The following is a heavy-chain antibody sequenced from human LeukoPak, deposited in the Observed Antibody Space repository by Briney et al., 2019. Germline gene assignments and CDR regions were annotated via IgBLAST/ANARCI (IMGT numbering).Heavy chain of an antibody. CDR3: ARALSYSSSWYDNGY. J-gene: IGHJ4*02. CDR2: IIPIFGTA. V-gene: IGHV1-69*13. CDR1: GGTFSSYA. D-gene: IGHD6-13*01. Sequence: ASVKVSCKASGGTFSSYAISWVRQAPGQGLEWMGGIIPIFGTANYAQKFQGRVTITADESTSTAYMELSSLRSEDTAVYYCARALSYSSSWYDNGYWGQGTLVTVSS.